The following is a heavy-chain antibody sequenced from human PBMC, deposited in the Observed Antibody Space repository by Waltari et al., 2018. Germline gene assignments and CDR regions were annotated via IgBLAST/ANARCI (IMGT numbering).Heavy chain of an antibody. CDR2: MSRSSTSI. CDR3: ARVEQQLQFYYYPMGV. V-gene: IGHV3-48*01. D-gene: IGHD1-1*01. CDR1: GFHLGGYS. Sequence: EAQLVESGGGLIQAGGSRSVTCTASGFHLGGYSMNWVRQAPGKGLEWISYMSRSSTSIYYADSVKGRFTISRDNAKNSLFLQMNSLRAEDTAVYYCARVEQQLQFYYYPMGVWGQGTAVTVSS. J-gene: IGHJ6*02.